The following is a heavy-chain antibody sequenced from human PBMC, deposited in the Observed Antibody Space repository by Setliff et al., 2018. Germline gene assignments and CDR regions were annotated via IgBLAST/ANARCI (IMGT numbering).Heavy chain of an antibody. CDR1: GYSFTSHY. D-gene: IGHD2-15*01. CDR3: ALSSLSLCSGGNCPNAFDV. J-gene: IGHJ3*01. V-gene: IGHV1-46*01. Sequence: ASVKVSCKTSGYSFTSHYMHWVRQAPGQGLEWMGIINPGGLSSSSTQKFEGRVTMTRDTSTSTVYMELNSLTSDDTAVYFCALSSLSLCSGGNCPNAFDVWGQGTLVTVSS. CDR2: INPGGLSS.